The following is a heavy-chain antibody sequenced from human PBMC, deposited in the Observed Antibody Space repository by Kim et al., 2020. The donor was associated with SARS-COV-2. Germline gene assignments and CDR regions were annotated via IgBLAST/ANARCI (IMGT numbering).Heavy chain of an antibody. CDR1: GFTFSDYY. CDR2: ISSSGSTI. D-gene: IGHD6-13*01. Sequence: GGSLRLSCAASGFTFSDYYMSWIRQAPGKGLEWVSYISSSGSTIYYADSVKGRFTISRDNAKNSLYLQMNSLRAEDTAVYYCARDLQLVRHSIQNLVGSGWYYYYGMDVWGQGTTVTVSS. V-gene: IGHV3-11*01. CDR3: ARDLQLVRHSIQNLVGSGWYYYYGMDV. J-gene: IGHJ6*02.